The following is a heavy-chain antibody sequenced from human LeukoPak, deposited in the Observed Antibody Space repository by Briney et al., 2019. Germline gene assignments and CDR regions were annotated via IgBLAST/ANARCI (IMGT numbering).Heavy chain of an antibody. D-gene: IGHD2-2*01. Sequence: ASVTVSCKSSGYTFTGYYMHWLRKAPGQALERMGWINPNSGGTNYAQKFQGRVTMTRDTSISKAYMELSRLRSDDTAVYYCARCSLCGGYCSSTSCYRSLLSYFDYWGQGTLVTVSS. V-gene: IGHV1-2*02. CDR3: ARCSLCGGYCSSTSCYRSLLSYFDY. CDR2: INPNSGGT. J-gene: IGHJ4*02. CDR1: GYTFTGYY.